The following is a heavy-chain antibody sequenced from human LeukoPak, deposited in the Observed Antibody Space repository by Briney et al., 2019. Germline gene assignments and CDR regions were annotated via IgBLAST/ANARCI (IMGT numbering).Heavy chain of an antibody. J-gene: IGHJ5*02. CDR2: INHSGST. V-gene: IGHV4-34*01. CDR1: GGSFSGYY. Sequence: SETLSLTCAVYGGSFSGYYWSWIRQPPGKGLEWIGEINHSGSTNYNPSLKSRVTISVDTSKNQFSLKLSSVTAADTAVYYCARTHIVVVTAGTLGVFFDPWGQGTLVTVSS. CDR3: ARTHIVVVTAGTLGVFFDP. D-gene: IGHD2-21*02.